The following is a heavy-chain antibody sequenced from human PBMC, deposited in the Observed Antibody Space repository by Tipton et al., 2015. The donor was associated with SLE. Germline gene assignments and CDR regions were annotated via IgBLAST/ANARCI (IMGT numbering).Heavy chain of an antibody. Sequence: TLSLTCAVSGGSISSSNWWSWVRQPPGKGLEWIGYIYHSGSTYYNPSLKSRVTISVDTSKNQFSLKLSSVTAADTAVYYCARAVVVPAIIMAGDAFDIWGQGTMVTVSS. CDR3: ARAVVVPAIIMAGDAFDI. V-gene: IGHV4-4*02. D-gene: IGHD2-2*01. CDR1: GGSISSSNW. CDR2: IYHSGST. J-gene: IGHJ3*02.